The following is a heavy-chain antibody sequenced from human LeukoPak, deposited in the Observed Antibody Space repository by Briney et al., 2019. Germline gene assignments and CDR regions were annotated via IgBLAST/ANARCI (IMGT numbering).Heavy chain of an antibody. Sequence: ASVKVSCKASGYTFTNFGISWVRQAPGQGLEWMGWISAYNGNTNYAQRLQGRVTMTTDTSTSTAYMELRSLSSDDTAVSYCARDRDYGDYNTQDLFVYWGQGTLVTVSS. CDR2: ISAYNGNT. V-gene: IGHV1-18*01. J-gene: IGHJ4*02. CDR1: GYTFTNFG. CDR3: ARDRDYGDYNTQDLFVY. D-gene: IGHD4-17*01.